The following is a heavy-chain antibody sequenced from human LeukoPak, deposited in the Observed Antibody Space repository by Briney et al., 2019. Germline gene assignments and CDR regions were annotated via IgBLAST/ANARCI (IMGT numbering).Heavy chain of an antibody. CDR1: GYIFTDYY. CDR3: ARNLPSIVFDI. Sequence: ASVKVSCKASGYIFTDYYIHWVRQAPGQGLEWMGWINPNSGGTKYAQNFQGRVTMTRDTSISTAYMELSRLRSDDTAIYYCARNLPSIVFDIWGQGTLVAVSS. CDR2: INPNSGGT. J-gene: IGHJ3*02. V-gene: IGHV1-2*02. D-gene: IGHD2-15*01.